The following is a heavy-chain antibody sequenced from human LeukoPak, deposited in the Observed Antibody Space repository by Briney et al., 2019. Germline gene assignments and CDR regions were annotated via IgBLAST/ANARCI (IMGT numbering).Heavy chain of an antibody. V-gene: IGHV4-34*01. CDR3: ARDTLLRITMIVVMEPNAFDI. Sequence: SETLSLTCAVYGGSFSGYYWSWIRQPPGKGLEWIGEINHSGSTNYNPSLKSRVTISVDTSKNQFSLKLSSVTAADTAVYYCARDTLLRITMIVVMEPNAFDIWGQGTMVTVSS. J-gene: IGHJ3*02. CDR2: INHSGST. CDR1: GGSFSGYY. D-gene: IGHD3-22*01.